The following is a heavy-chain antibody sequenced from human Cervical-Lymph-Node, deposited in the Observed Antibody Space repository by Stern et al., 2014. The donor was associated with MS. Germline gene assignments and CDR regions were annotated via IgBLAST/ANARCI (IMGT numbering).Heavy chain of an antibody. CDR2: IHWDDDN. J-gene: IGHJ4*02. Sequence: QITLKESGPALVRPTQTLTLTCTFSGFTLSSSGVAVGWIRQPPGKALEWLALIHWDDDNRYSPSLKNRLTITKDTSETQVVLTMTNIDPVDTATYYCARTVPVARVGFDYWGQGTLVTVSS. CDR1: GFTLSSSGVA. V-gene: IGHV2-5*02. CDR3: ARTVPVARVGFDY. D-gene: IGHD6-19*01.